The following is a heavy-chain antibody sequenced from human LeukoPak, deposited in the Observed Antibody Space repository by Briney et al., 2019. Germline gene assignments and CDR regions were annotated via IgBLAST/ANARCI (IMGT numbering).Heavy chain of an antibody. J-gene: IGHJ4*02. CDR2: LWYDGRNK. D-gene: IGHD2-8*01. CDR1: GFTFRNYG. Sequence: GTSLRLSCAPSGFTFRNYGMHWVRQAPGKGLERVSGLWYDGRNKAYADSVKGRFTISRDNSENMLYLQMNSLRDEDTAVYYCARGLMTPNTYCDLWGQGTLVTVSS. V-gene: IGHV3-33*01. CDR3: ARGLMTPNTYCDL.